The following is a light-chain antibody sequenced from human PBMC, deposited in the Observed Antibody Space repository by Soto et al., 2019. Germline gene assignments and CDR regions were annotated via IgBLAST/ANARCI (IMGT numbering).Light chain of an antibody. Sequence: QSVLTQPPSASGSPGQSVTISCTGTSSDVGCYNYVSWYQQHPGRAPKLIIYDVNKRPSGLADRFSATKSGNTASVTVAGHQDEDEDEYYCTSYAVGKKVVFGGGTKLTVL. CDR3: TSYAVGKKVV. CDR2: DVN. J-gene: IGLJ2*01. CDR1: SSDVGCYNY. V-gene: IGLV2-8*01.